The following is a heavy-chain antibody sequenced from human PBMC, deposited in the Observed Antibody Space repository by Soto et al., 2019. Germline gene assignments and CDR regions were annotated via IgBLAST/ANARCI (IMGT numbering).Heavy chain of an antibody. CDR3: ARGGLPYGDYVDY. CDR2: IYYSGST. CDR1: GGSISSGDYY. J-gene: IGHJ4*02. V-gene: IGHV4-30-4*01. D-gene: IGHD4-17*01. Sequence: QVQLQESGPGLVKPSQTLSLTCTVSGGSISSGDYYWSWIRQPPGKGLEWIGYIYYSGSTYYNPSLKSRVTISVDTSKTQFSLKLSSVTAADTAVYYCARGGLPYGDYVDYWGQGTLVTVSS.